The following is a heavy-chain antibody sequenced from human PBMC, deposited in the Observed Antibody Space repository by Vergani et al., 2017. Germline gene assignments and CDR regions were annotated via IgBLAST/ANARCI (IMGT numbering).Heavy chain of an antibody. Sequence: QVQLVQSGAEVKKPGASVKVSCKASGYTFTGYYMHWVRQAPGQGLEWMGWINPNSGGPNYAQKFQGRVTMTRDTSISTAYMELSRLRSDDPAVYYCARDAYDSSGYFSGYWGQGTLVTVSS. V-gene: IGHV1-2*02. CDR3: ARDAYDSSGYFSGY. J-gene: IGHJ4*02. D-gene: IGHD3-22*01. CDR2: INPNSGGP. CDR1: GYTFTGYY.